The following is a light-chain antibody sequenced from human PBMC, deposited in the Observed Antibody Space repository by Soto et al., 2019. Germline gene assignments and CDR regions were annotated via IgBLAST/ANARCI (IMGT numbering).Light chain of an antibody. V-gene: IGLV1-40*01. CDR1: SSNIGAGYD. CDR3: PSYDSSLSAWV. Sequence: QSVLTQPPSVSGAPGQRVTISCTGSSSNIGAGYDVHWYQQLPGTAPKLLIYGNSNRPSGVPDRFSGSKSGTSASLAITGLQDEDEDDYYCPSYDSSLSAWVFGGGTKLTVL. J-gene: IGLJ3*02. CDR2: GNS.